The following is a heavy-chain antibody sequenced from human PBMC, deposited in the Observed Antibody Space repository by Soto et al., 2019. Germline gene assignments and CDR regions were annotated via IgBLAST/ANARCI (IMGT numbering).Heavy chain of an antibody. V-gene: IGHV1-69*05. CDR2: IIPIFGTA. J-gene: IGHJ4*02. CDR3: ARGPTGGGWGYYFDY. D-gene: IGHD3-16*01. Sequence: QVQLVQSGAEVKKPGSSVKVSCKASGGTFSSYAIDWVRQAPGQGLEWMGGIIPIFGTADYAQKFQGRVTITTDESTSTAYMVLSSLRSEDTAVYYCARGPTGGGWGYYFDYWGQGTLVTVSS. CDR1: GGTFSSYA.